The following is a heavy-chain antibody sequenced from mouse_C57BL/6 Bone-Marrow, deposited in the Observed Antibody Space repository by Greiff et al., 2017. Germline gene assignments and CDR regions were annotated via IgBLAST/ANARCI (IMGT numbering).Heavy chain of an antibody. D-gene: IGHD2-2*01. Sequence: QVQLQQSGAELVRPGTSVKVSCKASGYAFTNYLIAWVKQRPGQGLEWIGVINPGSGGTNYNEKFKGKATLTADKSSSTAYMQLSSLTSEDSAVYFCARGGKTMVTTRGAWFAYWGQGTLVTVSA. V-gene: IGHV1-54*01. CDR3: ARGGKTMVTTRGAWFAY. CDR1: GYAFTNYL. J-gene: IGHJ3*01. CDR2: INPGSGGT.